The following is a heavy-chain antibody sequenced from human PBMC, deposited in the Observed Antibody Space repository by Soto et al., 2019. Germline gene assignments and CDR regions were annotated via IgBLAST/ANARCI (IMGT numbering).Heavy chain of an antibody. CDR3: ARELGVRYPFDP. Sequence: QVQLQESGPGLVKPSETLSLTCTVSGGSISSYYWSWIRQPPGRGLEWIGHIYYSGSIDYNPSLKSRVTMSVDTSKNQFSLKLYSVTAADTATYYCARELGVRYPFDPWGQGTLVTVSS. V-gene: IGHV4-59*01. J-gene: IGHJ5*02. CDR1: GGSISSYY. D-gene: IGHD3-16*01. CDR2: IYYSGSI.